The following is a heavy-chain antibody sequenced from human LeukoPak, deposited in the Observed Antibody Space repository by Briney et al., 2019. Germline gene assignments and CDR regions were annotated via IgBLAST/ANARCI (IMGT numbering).Heavy chain of an antibody. J-gene: IGHJ4*02. D-gene: IGHD6-13*01. Sequence: ASVKVSCKASGNTFIGQFMHWVRQAPGQGLEWMGVINPSGDSTSYAQNFQGRVTMTRDTSTSTVYMELSSLRSEDTAVYYCARAGAGIAAAGTPNFDYWGQGTLVTVSS. CDR2: INPSGDST. V-gene: IGHV1-46*01. CDR3: ARAGAGIAAAGTPNFDY. CDR1: GNTFIGQF.